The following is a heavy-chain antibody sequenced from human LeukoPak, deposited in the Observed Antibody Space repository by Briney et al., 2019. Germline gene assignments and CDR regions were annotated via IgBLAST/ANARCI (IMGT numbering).Heavy chain of an antibody. CDR1: GFTVSSNY. V-gene: IGHV3-66*01. CDR2: IYSGGST. CDR3: ARTRSYAFDI. Sequence: PGGSLRLSCAASGFTVSSNYMSWVRQAPGKGLEWASVIYSGGSTYYADSVKGRFTISRDNSKNTLYLQMNSLRAEDTAVYYCARTRSYAFDIWGQGTMVTVSS. J-gene: IGHJ3*02.